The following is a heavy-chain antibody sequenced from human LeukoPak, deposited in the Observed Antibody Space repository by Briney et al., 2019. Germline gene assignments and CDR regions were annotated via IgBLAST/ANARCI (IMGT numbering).Heavy chain of an antibody. CDR2: IYYSGST. D-gene: IGHD6-13*01. CDR3: ARGPTGSWFHWLDP. V-gene: IGHV4-59*01. Sequence: SETLSLTCTVSGDSIISYYWSWIRQPPGKGLEWVGYIYYSGSTNYNPSLKSRVTMSVDTSMNQFSLKLRYVTAADTAVYYCARGPTGSWFHWLDPWGQGTLVTVPS. J-gene: IGHJ5*02. CDR1: GDSIISYY.